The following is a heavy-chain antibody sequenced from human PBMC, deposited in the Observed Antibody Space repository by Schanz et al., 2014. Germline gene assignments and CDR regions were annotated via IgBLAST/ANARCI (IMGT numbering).Heavy chain of an antibody. Sequence: QVQLVQSEAEVKKPGSSVKVSCTASGGTFSSYTISWIRQAPGQGLEWMGRIIPVLAIADYAQKFQGRVTITADKSTSTASVELSSLRSEDTAVYYCARGPAQGYSYGHNIGAYYYGMDVWGQGTTGTVSS. CDR1: GGTFSSYT. V-gene: IGHV1-69*02. CDR2: IIPVLAIA. J-gene: IGHJ6*02. CDR3: ARGPAQGYSYGHNIGAYYYGMDV. D-gene: IGHD5-18*01.